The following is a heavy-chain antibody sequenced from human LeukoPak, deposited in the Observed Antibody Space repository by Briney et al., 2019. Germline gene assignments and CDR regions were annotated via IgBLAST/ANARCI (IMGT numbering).Heavy chain of an antibody. CDR1: GFTFSSYA. Sequence: GGSLRLSCAASGFTFSSYAMSWVRQAPGKGLEWVSAISGSGGSTYYADSVRGRFTISRDNSKNTLYLQMNSLRAEDTAVYYCAKGGLWMGSNYWGQGTLVTVSS. CDR3: AKGGLWMGSNY. J-gene: IGHJ4*02. D-gene: IGHD3-3*01. CDR2: ISGSGGST. V-gene: IGHV3-23*01.